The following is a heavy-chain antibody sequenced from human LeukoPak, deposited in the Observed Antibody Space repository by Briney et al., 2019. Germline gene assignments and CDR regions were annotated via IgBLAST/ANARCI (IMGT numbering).Heavy chain of an antibody. Sequence: SETLSLTCTVSGGSISSSSYYWGWIRQPPGKGLEWIGSIYYSGSTYYNPSLKSRITISVDTAKNKFSLKLSSMTAADTAVYYCARHPNIYYYYMDVWGKGTTVTVSS. D-gene: IGHD2/OR15-2a*01. J-gene: IGHJ6*03. CDR1: GGSISSSSYY. CDR3: ARHPNIYYYYMDV. V-gene: IGHV4-39*01. CDR2: IYYSGST.